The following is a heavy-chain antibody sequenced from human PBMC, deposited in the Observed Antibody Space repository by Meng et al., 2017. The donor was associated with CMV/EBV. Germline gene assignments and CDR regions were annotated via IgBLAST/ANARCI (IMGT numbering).Heavy chain of an antibody. CDR1: GFTYTTDE. CDR3: ANVDYNYYYAMDV. J-gene: IGHJ6*02. Sequence: GGSLRLSCVGSGFTYTTDEMIWVRQAPGKGLECVGYISSSGSTRLYADSVKGRFTVSRDNAKNSVYLQMSSLRVEDTGIYYCANVDYNYYYAMDVWGLGTTVTVSS. V-gene: IGHV3-48*03. CDR2: ISSSGSTR. D-gene: IGHD3-10*01.